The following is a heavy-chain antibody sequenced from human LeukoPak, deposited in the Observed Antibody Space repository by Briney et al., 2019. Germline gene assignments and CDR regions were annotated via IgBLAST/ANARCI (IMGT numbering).Heavy chain of an antibody. V-gene: IGHV4-39*07. CDR1: GGSISSSNYY. Sequence: SETLSLTCTVSGGSISSSNYYWGWIRQPPGKGLEWIGVIYYSGNTYYTPSLKSRVTMSIDTSKNQFSLRLSSVTAADTAVYYCARGRFYSRGNWFDPWGQGTLVTVSS. D-gene: IGHD6-13*01. J-gene: IGHJ5*02. CDR3: ARGRFYSRGNWFDP. CDR2: IYYSGNT.